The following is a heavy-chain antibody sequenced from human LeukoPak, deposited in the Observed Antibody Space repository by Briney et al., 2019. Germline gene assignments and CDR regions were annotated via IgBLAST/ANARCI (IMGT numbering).Heavy chain of an antibody. CDR2: ISGSGGST. Sequence: GGSLRLSCAASGFTFSSCAMSWVRQAPGKGLEWVSAISGSGGSTYYADSVKGRFTISRDNSKNTLYLQMNSLRAEDTAVYYCAKDRGMVRGVIEFDYWGQGTLVTVSS. CDR1: GFTFSSCA. V-gene: IGHV3-23*01. CDR3: AKDRGMVRGVIEFDY. J-gene: IGHJ4*02. D-gene: IGHD3-10*01.